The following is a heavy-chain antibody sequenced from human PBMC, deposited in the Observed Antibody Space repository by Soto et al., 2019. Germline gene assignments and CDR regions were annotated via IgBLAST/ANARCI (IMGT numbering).Heavy chain of an antibody. CDR3: ARARATIAAAAIFDC. J-gene: IGHJ4*02. CDR2: TYYRSTWKY. Sequence: SQTLSLTCDISGDSVSSNSAAWHWIRQSPSRGLEWLGRTYYRSTWKYEYAVSVQSRLTISVDKSKNQFSLKLTSVTAADTAVYYCARARATIAAAAIFDCWGQGTLVTV. D-gene: IGHD6-13*01. CDR1: GDSVSSNSAA. V-gene: IGHV6-1*01.